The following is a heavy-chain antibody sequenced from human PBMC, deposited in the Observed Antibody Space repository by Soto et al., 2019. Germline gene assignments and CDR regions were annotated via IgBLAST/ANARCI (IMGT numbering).Heavy chain of an antibody. CDR3: ASMVRGVMSGDYYYGMDV. CDR2: ISPYIGKA. V-gene: IGHV1-69*13. Sequence: SVKVSCKASGYTFTSYGISWVRQAPGQGLEWMGGISPYIGKANYAQKLQGRVTITADESTSTAYMELSSLRSEDTAVYYCASMVRGVMSGDYYYGMDVWGQGTTVTVSS. D-gene: IGHD3-10*01. J-gene: IGHJ6*02. CDR1: GYTFTSYG.